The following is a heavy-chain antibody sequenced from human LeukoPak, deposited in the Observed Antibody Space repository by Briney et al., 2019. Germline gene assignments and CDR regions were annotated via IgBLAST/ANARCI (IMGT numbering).Heavy chain of an antibody. Sequence: SETLSLNCTVSGGSISSYYWSWIRQPPGKGLEWIGNIHASGSTKYNPSLKSRVTVSVDTSKNQFSLKLSSVTAADSAVYYCARQGGGNYYSGYFDYWGQGTLVTVSS. CDR1: GGSISSYY. J-gene: IGHJ4*02. CDR3: ARQGGGNYYSGYFDY. V-gene: IGHV4-4*09. D-gene: IGHD1-26*01. CDR2: IHASGST.